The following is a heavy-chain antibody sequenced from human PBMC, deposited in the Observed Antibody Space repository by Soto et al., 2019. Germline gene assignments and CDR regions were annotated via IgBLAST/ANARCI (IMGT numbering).Heavy chain of an antibody. J-gene: IGHJ6*02. CDR1: GFTFSRYW. D-gene: IGHD6-13*01. V-gene: IGHV3-74*01. CDR3: AVAAAGTHDYYYYGMDV. CDR2: INSDGSST. Sequence: GGSLRLSCAASGFTFSRYWMHWVRQAPGKGLVWVSRINSDGSSTSYADSVKGRFTISRDNAKNTLYLQMNSLRAEDTAVYYCAVAAAGTHDYYYYGMDVWGQGTTVTVS.